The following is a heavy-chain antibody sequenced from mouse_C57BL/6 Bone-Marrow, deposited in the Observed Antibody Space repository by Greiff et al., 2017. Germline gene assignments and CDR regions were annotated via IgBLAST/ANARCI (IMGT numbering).Heavy chain of an antibody. Sequence: VQLQQPGAELVKPGASVKLSCKASGYTFTSYWMHWVKQRPGQGLEWIGMIHPNSGSTNYNEKFKSKATLTVDKSSSTAYMQLSSLTSEDSAVYYCAGPTGTYYAMGYWGQGTSVTVSS. D-gene: IGHD4-1*02. CDR3: AGPTGTYYAMGY. CDR2: IHPNSGST. J-gene: IGHJ4*01. V-gene: IGHV1-64*01. CDR1: GYTFTSYW.